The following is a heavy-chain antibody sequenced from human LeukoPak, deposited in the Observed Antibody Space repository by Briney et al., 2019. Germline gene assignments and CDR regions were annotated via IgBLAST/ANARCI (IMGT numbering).Heavy chain of an antibody. V-gene: IGHV3-21*01. CDR2: ISSSSSYI. J-gene: IGHJ6*03. Sequence: GGSLRLSCAASGFTFSSYSMNWVRQAPGKGLEWVSSISSSSSYIYYADSVKGRFTISRDNAKNSLYLQMNSLRAEDTAVYYCARDALPSSLYYYYMDVWGKGTTVTVSS. D-gene: IGHD1-26*01. CDR3: ARDALPSSLYYYYMDV. CDR1: GFTFSSYS.